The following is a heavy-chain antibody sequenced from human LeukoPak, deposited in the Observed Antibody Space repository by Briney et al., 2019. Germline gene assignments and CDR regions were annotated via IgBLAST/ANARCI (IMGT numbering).Heavy chain of an antibody. CDR1: GFTFSSYA. J-gene: IGHJ4*02. Sequence: GGSLRLSCAASGFTFSSYAMHWVRQAPGKGLEYVSAISSNGGSTYYANSVKGRFTISRDDSKNTLYLQMGSLRAEVMAVYYCARARNDYGDYFFDYWGQGTLVTVSS. D-gene: IGHD4-17*01. CDR2: ISSNGGST. CDR3: ARARNDYGDYFFDY. V-gene: IGHV3-64*01.